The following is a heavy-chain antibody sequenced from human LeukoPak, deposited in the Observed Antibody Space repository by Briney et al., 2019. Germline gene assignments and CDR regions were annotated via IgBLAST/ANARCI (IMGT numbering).Heavy chain of an antibody. J-gene: IGHJ4*02. Sequence: SETLSLACTVSGGSISSYYWSWIRQPAGKGLEWIGRIYTSGSTNYNPSLKSRVTMSVDMSKNQFSLKLSSVTAADTAVYYCARDGLGCSGGSCYFDYWGQGTLVTVSS. CDR2: IYTSGST. CDR3: ARDGLGCSGGSCYFDY. CDR1: GGSISSYY. D-gene: IGHD2-15*01. V-gene: IGHV4-4*07.